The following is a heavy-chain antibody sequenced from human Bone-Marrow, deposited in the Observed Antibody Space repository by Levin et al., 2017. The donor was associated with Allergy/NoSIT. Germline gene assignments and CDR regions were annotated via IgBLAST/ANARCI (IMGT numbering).Heavy chain of an antibody. V-gene: IGHV1-69*13. CDR2: IIPIFGTA. D-gene: IGHD6-6*01. CDR1: GGTFSSYA. CDR3: AGDPQLVRVSEYYYDYGMDV. Sequence: VASVKVSCKASGGTFSSYAISWVRQAPGQGLEWMGGIIPIFGTANYAQKFQGRVTITADESTSTAYMELSSLRSQDTAVYYWAGDPQLVRVSEYYYDYGMDVWGQGTTVTVSS. J-gene: IGHJ6*02.